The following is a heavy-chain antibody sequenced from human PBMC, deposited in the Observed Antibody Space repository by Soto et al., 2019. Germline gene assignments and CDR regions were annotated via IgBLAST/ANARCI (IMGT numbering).Heavy chain of an antibody. CDR1: GFPFGGFG. V-gene: IGHV3-30*18. CDR2: ISHDGSDK. Sequence: GGSLRLSCTASGFPFGGFGMHWLRQAPGKGLEWVAVISHDGSDKFYADSVKARFSVSRDNSKNTLYLQMSGLRREDTALYYCAKSPVFFWSSANCYRYYFDYWSQRSLGTGSS. CDR3: AKSPVFFWSSANCYRYYFDY. D-gene: IGHD2-2*02. J-gene: IGHJ4*02.